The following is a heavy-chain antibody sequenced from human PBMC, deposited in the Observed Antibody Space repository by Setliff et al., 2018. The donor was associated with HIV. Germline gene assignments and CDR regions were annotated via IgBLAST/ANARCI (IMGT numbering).Heavy chain of an antibody. CDR2: INPSGGST. CDR1: GYTFTSYY. J-gene: IGHJ3*02. D-gene: IGHD2-15*01. V-gene: IGHV1-46*01. Sequence: ASVKVSCKASGYTFTSYYMRWVRQAPGQGLEWMGIINPSGGSTSYAQKFQGRVTMTRDTSTSTVYMELSSLRSEDTAVYYCARDRNVVVVAAYAFDIWGQGTMVTVSS. CDR3: ARDRNVVVVAAYAFDI.